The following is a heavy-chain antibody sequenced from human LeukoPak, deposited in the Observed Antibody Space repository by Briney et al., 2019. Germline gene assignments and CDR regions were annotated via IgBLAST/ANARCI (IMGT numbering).Heavy chain of an antibody. V-gene: IGHV4-39*01. CDR1: GGSISSSSYY. J-gene: IGHJ3*02. CDR2: IYYSGST. CDR3: ARLHPDDAFDI. Sequence: SETLSLTCTASGGSISSSSYYWAWIRQPPGKGLEWIGSIYYSGSTDYNPSLKSRVTKSVDTSKNQFSLKLSFVSAADTAVYYCARLHPDDAFDIWGQGTLVTVSS.